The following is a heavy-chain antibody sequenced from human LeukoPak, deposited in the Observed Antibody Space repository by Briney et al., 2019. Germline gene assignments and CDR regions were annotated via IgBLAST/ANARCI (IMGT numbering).Heavy chain of an antibody. V-gene: IGHV4-59*08. D-gene: IGHD4-17*01. Sequence: SETLSLTCTVSSGCINSYDWSWIRQAPGRGLEWIGYVSYTRDTNYNPSLKSRVTISVDTSKNQFSLNLSSVTAADTAVYYCARHDGGYPNWGQGTLVIVSS. CDR2: VSYTRDT. CDR1: SGCINSYD. CDR3: ARHDGGYPN. J-gene: IGHJ4*02.